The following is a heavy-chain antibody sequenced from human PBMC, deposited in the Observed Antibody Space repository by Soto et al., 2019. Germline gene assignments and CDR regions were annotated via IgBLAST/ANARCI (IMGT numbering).Heavy chain of an antibody. CDR1: GFTFTSSA. D-gene: IGHD3-22*01. V-gene: IGHV1-58*01. J-gene: IGHJ5*02. Sequence: SVKVSCKASGFTFTSSAVQWVRQARGQRLEWIGWISVCSGNTNYAQKLQERVTITTDTSTSTAYMELRSLRSDDAALYYCARDFFDSSDYTTNWFDPWGQGTLVTVSS. CDR2: ISVCSGNT. CDR3: ARDFFDSSDYTTNWFDP.